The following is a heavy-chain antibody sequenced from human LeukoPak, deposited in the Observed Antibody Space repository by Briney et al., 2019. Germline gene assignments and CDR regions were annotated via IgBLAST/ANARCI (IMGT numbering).Heavy chain of an antibody. Sequence: PGGSLRLSCAASGFTFSNYAMSWVRQAPGKGLEWVSAILESGGSTYYADSVKGRFTIPRDNSKNTLYLQMNSLRAEDTAVYYCAKRSPRDYYYNMDVWGQGTTVTVSS. CDR1: GFTFSNYA. V-gene: IGHV3-23*01. J-gene: IGHJ6*02. CDR2: ILESGGST. CDR3: AKRSPRDYYYNMDV.